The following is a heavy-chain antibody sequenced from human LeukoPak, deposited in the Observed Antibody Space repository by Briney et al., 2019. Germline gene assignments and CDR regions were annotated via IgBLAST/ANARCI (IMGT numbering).Heavy chain of an antibody. V-gene: IGHV5-51*01. CDR3: ARQYYDYIWGSYTANRYFDY. CDR1: GSSFTSYW. CDR2: IYPMGSDT. Sequence: GESLKISCKGSGSSFTSYWIGWVRQMPGKGLEWMGVIYPMGSDTKYRPSFQGQVTISADKSISTAYLQWTSLKASDTAKYYCARQYYDYIWGSYTANRYFDYWGQGTLVTVSS. D-gene: IGHD3-16*01. J-gene: IGHJ4*02.